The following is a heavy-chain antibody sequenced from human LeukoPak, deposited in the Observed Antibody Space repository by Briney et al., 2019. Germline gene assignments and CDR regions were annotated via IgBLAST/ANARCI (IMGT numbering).Heavy chain of an antibody. CDR1: GGSISSYF. V-gene: IGHV4-4*07. CDR3: ARIDTIGNTQYYYYGVEV. J-gene: IGHJ6*02. D-gene: IGHD2-2*01. CDR2: VSTTGSS. Sequence: PSETLSLTCSVSGGSISSYFWSWIRQPAGKGLEWLGRVSTTGSSAYDPSLKGRLTLSVDMPKNQFSLTLRSVTAADTAVYYCARIDTIGNTQYYYYGVEVWGQGTAVTVSS.